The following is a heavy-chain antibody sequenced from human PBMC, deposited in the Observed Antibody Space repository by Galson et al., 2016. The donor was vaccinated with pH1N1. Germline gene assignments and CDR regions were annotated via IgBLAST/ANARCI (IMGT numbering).Heavy chain of an antibody. D-gene: IGHD6-19*01. CDR1: GFTFSNYG. CDR3: ARDKRERPGYSSGWCGDY. V-gene: IGHV3-30*02. CDR2: IHYDGSKT. J-gene: IGHJ4*02. Sequence: SLRLSCAASGFTFSNYGMHWVRQAPGKGLEWLSFIHYDGSKTYQLDSVKGRFTISRDNSKNTLYLNMNSLRAEDTAVYYCARDKRERPGYSSGWCGDYWGQGSLVTVSS.